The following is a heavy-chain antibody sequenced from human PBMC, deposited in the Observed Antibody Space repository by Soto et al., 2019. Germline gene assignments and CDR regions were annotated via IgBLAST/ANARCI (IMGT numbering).Heavy chain of an antibody. CDR2: IIPALGAA. V-gene: IGHV1-69*08. J-gene: IGHJ4*02. CDR1: GGTISTYV. D-gene: IGHD6-6*01. Sequence: QVHLVQSVAEVKKPGSSVKVSCKTSGGTISTYVINWVRQAPGQGLEWMGRIIPALGAADYAQKFQDRLTITADKSTSTAYMELSSLRSDDTAVYYCARGGQQVVSFDYWGQGTLVAVSS. CDR3: ARGGQQVVSFDY.